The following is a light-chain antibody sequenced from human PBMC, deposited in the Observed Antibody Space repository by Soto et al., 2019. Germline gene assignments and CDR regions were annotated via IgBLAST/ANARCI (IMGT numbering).Light chain of an antibody. CDR3: GTWHSDSYV. Sequence: SVLTQPPSVSAAPGQKVTIPCSGGSSNIGSNDVCWYQQDPGTAPKVLIYDNNKRPSGIPDRFSGSKSGTSATLGISGLQTGDEADYYCGTWHSDSYVFGSGTKVTVL. CDR1: SSNIGSND. CDR2: DNN. J-gene: IGLJ1*01. V-gene: IGLV1-51*01.